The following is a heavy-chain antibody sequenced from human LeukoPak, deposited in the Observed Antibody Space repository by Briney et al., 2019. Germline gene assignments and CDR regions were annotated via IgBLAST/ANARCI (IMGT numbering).Heavy chain of an antibody. D-gene: IGHD2/OR15-2a*01. CDR3: ARARVSYPYYFDY. CDR1: VGSISSYY. Sequence: SETLSLTCTVSVGSISSYYWSWIRQPPGKGLEWIGYIYYSGSTNYNPSLKSRVTKSVDTSKNQFSLKLSSVTAADTAVYYCARARVSYPYYFDYWGQGTLVTVSS. V-gene: IGHV4-59*01. J-gene: IGHJ4*02. CDR2: IYYSGST.